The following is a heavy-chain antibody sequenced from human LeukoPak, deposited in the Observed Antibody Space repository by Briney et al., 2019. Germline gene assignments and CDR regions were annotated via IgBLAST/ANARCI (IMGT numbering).Heavy chain of an antibody. V-gene: IGHV4-34*01. J-gene: IGHJ5*02. CDR1: GGSFSGYH. Sequence: SETLSLTCAVYGGSFSGYHWSWIRQPPGKGLEWIGEINHSGSTNYNPSLKSRVTISVDTSKNQFSLKLSSVTAADTAVYYCARGITDFWSGYKGRWFDPWGQGTLVTVSS. D-gene: IGHD3-3*01. CDR3: ARGITDFWSGYKGRWFDP. CDR2: INHSGST.